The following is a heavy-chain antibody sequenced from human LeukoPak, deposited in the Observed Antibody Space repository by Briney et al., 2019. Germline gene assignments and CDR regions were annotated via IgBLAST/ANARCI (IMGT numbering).Heavy chain of an antibody. J-gene: IGHJ4*02. CDR1: GGTLSSYA. Sequence: SVKVSCKASGGTLSSYAISWVRQAPGQGLEWMGGIIPIFGTANYAPKFQGRVTITADESTSTAYMELSSLRSEDTAVYYCASPYDSSGYYYGYWGQGTLVTVSS. CDR2: IIPIFGTA. CDR3: ASPYDSSGYYYGY. V-gene: IGHV1-69*01. D-gene: IGHD3-22*01.